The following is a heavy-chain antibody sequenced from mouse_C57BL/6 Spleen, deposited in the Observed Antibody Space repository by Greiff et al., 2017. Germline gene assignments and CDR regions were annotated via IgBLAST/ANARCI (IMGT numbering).Heavy chain of an antibody. J-gene: IGHJ3*01. CDR1: GYAFSSYW. V-gene: IGHV1-80*01. Sequence: VQLQESGAELVKPGASVKISCKASGYAFSSYWMNWVKQRPGKGLEWIGQIYPGDGDTNYNGKFKGKATLTADKSSSTAYMQLSSLTSEDSAVYFCARHGSSSWFAYWGQGTLVTVSA. D-gene: IGHD1-1*01. CDR3: ARHGSSSWFAY. CDR2: IYPGDGDT.